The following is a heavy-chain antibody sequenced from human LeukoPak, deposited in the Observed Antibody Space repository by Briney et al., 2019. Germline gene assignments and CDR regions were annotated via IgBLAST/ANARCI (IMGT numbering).Heavy chain of an antibody. J-gene: IGHJ4*02. D-gene: IGHD6-13*01. CDR2: INHSGRT. CDR3: ASSSSWYGYYFDY. V-gene: IGHV4-34*01. Sequence: GEINHSGRTNYNPSLKSRVTISVDTSKNQFSLKLSSVTAAGTAVYYCASSSSWYGYYFDYWGQGTLVTVSS.